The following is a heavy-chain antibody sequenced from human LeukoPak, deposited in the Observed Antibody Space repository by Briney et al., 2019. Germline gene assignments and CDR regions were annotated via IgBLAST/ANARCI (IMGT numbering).Heavy chain of an antibody. V-gene: IGHV4-4*07. Sequence: SETLSLTCTVSGGSISSHYWSWIRQPAGKGLEWIGRIYTSGSTNYNPSLKSRVTMSVATSKNQFSLKLSPVTAADTAVYYCARDRVDLWVFDYWGQGTLVTASS. CDR2: IYTSGST. J-gene: IGHJ4*02. D-gene: IGHD2/OR15-2a*01. CDR3: ARDRVDLWVFDY. CDR1: GGSISSHY.